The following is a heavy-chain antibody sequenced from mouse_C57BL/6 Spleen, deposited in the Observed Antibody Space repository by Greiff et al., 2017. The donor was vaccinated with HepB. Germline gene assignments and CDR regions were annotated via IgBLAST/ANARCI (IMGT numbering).Heavy chain of an antibody. CDR2: ISSGGDYI. J-gene: IGHJ4*01. D-gene: IGHD2-4*01. Sequence: EVQLVESGEGLVKPGGSLKLSCAASGFTFSSYAMSWVRQTPEKRLEWVAYISSGGDYIYYADTVKGRFTISRDNARNTLYLQMSSLKSEDTAMYYCTRDYDVNYAMDYWGQGTSVTVSS. CDR3: TRDYDVNYAMDY. V-gene: IGHV5-9-1*02. CDR1: GFTFSSYA.